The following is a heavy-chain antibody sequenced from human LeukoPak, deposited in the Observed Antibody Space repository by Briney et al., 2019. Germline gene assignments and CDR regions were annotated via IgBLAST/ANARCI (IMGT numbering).Heavy chain of an antibody. CDR3: AKDPDYYDSSGYYSH. CDR1: GFTFSSYE. J-gene: IGHJ4*02. V-gene: IGHV3-23*01. D-gene: IGHD3-22*01. Sequence: GGSLRLSCAASGFTFSSYEMNWVRQAPGKGLEWVSAISGSGGSTYYADSVKGRFTISRDNSKNTLYLQMNSLRAEDTAVYYCAKDPDYYDSSGYYSHWGQGTLVTVSS. CDR2: ISGSGGST.